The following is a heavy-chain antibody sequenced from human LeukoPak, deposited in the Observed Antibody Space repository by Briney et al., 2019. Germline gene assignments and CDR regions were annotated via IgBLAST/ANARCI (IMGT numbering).Heavy chain of an antibody. J-gene: IGHJ5*02. CDR1: GYTFTSYY. CDR3: ARDVHYCSSTSCYLYQFDP. CDR2: INPSGGNT. D-gene: IGHD2-2*01. V-gene: IGHV1-46*01. Sequence: ASVKVSCKASGYTFTSYYMHWVRQAPGQGLEWMGIINPSGGNTNYAQKLQGRVTMTTDTSTSTAYMELRSLRSDDTAVYYCARDVHYCSSTSCYLYQFDPWGQGTLVTVSS.